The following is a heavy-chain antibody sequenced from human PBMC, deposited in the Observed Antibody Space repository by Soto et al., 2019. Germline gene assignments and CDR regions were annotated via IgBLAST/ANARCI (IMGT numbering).Heavy chain of an antibody. CDR3: ATIKRGWCDY. CDR1: RFTFSDYY. Sequence: QIHLVESGGGLVKPGGSLRLSCAASRFTFSDYYMNWIRQAPGKGLEWVSYISSSGNTTYYADSVKGRCTISRYNAKSLLFLHMDILSAEDTALDYSATIKRGWCDYGGQGSLVTVSA. V-gene: IGHV3-11*01. CDR2: ISSSGNTT. J-gene: IGHJ4*02. D-gene: IGHD2-21*01.